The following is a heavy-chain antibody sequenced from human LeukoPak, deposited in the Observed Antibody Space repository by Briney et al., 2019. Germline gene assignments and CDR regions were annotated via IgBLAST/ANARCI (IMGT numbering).Heavy chain of an antibody. CDR3: AKDLMWELHPRSAFDV. V-gene: IGHV3-7*03. CDR1: LFTFSIYW. CDR2: IKQDGSEK. Sequence: GGSLRLSCAASLFTFSIYWKTCVRQAPGKGLEWVANIKQDGSEKYYVDSVKGRFTISRDNAQNSLYLQMNSLRAEDTALYYCAKDLMWELHPRSAFDVWGQGTMVTVSS. D-gene: IGHD1-26*01. J-gene: IGHJ3*01.